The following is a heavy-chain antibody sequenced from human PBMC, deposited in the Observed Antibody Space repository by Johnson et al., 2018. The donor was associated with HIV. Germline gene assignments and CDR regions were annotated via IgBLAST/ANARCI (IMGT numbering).Heavy chain of an antibody. CDR2: IYGDGSST. CDR3: AKSIVVVIAGNNDDAFDI. J-gene: IGHJ3*02. CDR1: GFTFSTYW. V-gene: IGHV3-74*02. Sequence: VQLVESGGGLVQPGGSLRLSCVVSGFTFSTYWMHWVRQAPGKGLVWVSRIYGDGSSTTYADSVKGRFTISRDNAKNTLYLQMNRLRAEDTAVYYCAKSIVVVIAGNNDDAFDIWGQGTMVTVSS. D-gene: IGHD2-21*01.